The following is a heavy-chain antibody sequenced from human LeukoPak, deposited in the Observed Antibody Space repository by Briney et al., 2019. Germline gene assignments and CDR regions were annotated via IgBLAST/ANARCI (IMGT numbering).Heavy chain of an antibody. CDR1: ELTLSSYA. J-gene: IGHJ5*02. Sequence: PGGSLRLSCSGSELTLSSYAISWVRQAPGKGLEWVSAISASGANTYYAESLRGRLTISRDNAENTVFLQLNSLRADDTARYYCAKAAALDLWGKGTLVTVSS. CDR2: ISASGANT. D-gene: IGHD2-15*01. CDR3: AKAAALDL. V-gene: IGHV3-23*01.